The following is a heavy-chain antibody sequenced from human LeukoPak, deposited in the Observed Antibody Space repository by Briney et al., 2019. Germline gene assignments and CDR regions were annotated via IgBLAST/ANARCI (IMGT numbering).Heavy chain of an antibody. CDR1: GFTFSSYW. CDR2: ISGSGGST. J-gene: IGHJ4*02. Sequence: GGSLRLSCAASGFTFSSYWMHWVRQAPGKGLEWVSAISGSGGSTYYADSVKGRFTISRDNSKNTLYLQMNSLRAEDTAVYYCAKNLGRYYDSSGYYFGYWGQGTLVTVSS. V-gene: IGHV3-23*01. CDR3: AKNLGRYYDSSGYYFGY. D-gene: IGHD3-22*01.